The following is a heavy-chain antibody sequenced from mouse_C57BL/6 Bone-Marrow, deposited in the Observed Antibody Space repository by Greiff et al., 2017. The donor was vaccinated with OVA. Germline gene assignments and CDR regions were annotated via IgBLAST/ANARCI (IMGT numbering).Heavy chain of an antibody. Sequence: VQLQQSGPELVKPGASVKISCKASGYTFTDYYMNWVKQSHGKSLEWIGDINPNNGGTSYNQKFKGKATLTVDKSSSTAYMELRSLTSEDSAVYYCARAPAVRRPSYYAMDDWGQGTSVTVSS. CDR3: ARAPAVRRPSYYAMDD. V-gene: IGHV1-26*01. CDR2: INPNNGGT. J-gene: IGHJ4*01. D-gene: IGHD3-2*02. CDR1: GYTFTDYY.